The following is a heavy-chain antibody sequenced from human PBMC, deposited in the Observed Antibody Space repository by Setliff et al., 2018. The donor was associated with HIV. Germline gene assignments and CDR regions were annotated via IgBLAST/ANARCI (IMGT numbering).Heavy chain of an antibody. J-gene: IGHJ4*02. V-gene: IGHV4-38-2*02. CDR1: GYSISSGYY. CDR2: IYHSGST. CDR3: ARDRGEYYYDSSGYYWTY. Sequence: SETLSLTCTVSGYSISSGYYWGWIRQPPGKGLEWIGSIYHSGSTYYNPSLKSRVTISVDTSKNQFSLKLSSVTAADTAVYYCARDRGEYYYDSSGYYWTYWGQGTLVTVPQ. D-gene: IGHD3-22*01.